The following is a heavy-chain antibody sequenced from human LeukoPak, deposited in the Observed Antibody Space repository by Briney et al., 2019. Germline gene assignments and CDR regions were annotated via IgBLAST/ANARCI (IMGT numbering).Heavy chain of an antibody. CDR2: ISSSSSHI. Sequence: GGSLRLSCAVSGFSVTNNYMSWVRQAPGKGLEWVSYISSSSSHINYADSVKGRFTISRDNAKNSLYLQMNSLRAEDTAVYYCAREADWGQGTLVTVSS. J-gene: IGHJ4*02. CDR1: GFSVTNNY. D-gene: IGHD6-19*01. V-gene: IGHV3-11*06. CDR3: AREAD.